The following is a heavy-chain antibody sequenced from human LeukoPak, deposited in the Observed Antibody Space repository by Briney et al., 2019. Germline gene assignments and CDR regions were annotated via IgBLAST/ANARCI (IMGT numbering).Heavy chain of an antibody. CDR1: GIPFSDFY. Sequence: PGGSLRLSCVVSGIPFSDFYMNWMRQAPGKGLEWISYVSSSSSYTDYAESVKGRFSISRDNAKSALYLEMSDLRVEDTAVYYCAAGTAADYWGQGTLVIVSS. J-gene: IGHJ4*02. CDR3: AAGTAADY. D-gene: IGHD6-13*01. V-gene: IGHV3-11*03. CDR2: VSSSSSYT.